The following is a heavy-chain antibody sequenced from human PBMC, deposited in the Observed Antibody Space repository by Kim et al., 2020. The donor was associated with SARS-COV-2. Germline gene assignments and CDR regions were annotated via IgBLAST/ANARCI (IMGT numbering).Heavy chain of an antibody. CDR2: ISSSSSYI. J-gene: IGHJ3*02. V-gene: IGHV3-21*01. D-gene: IGHD2-15*01. Sequence: GGSLRLSCAASGFTFSSYSMNWVRQAPGKGLEWVSSISSSSSYIYYADSVKGRFTISRDNAKNSLYLQMNSLRAEDTAVYYCARVVVVVVAARYDAFDIWGQGTMVTVSS. CDR3: ARVVVVVVAARYDAFDI. CDR1: GFTFSSYS.